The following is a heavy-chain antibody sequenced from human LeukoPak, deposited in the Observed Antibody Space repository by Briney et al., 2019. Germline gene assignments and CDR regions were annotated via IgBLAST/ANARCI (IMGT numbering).Heavy chain of an antibody. J-gene: IGHJ5*02. CDR2: ISAYNGNT. Sequence: ASVKVSCKASGYTFTSYGISWVRQAPGQGLEWMGWISAYNGNTNYAQKLQGRVTMTTDTSTSTAYMELRSLRSDDAAVYYCARVPARYCSGGSCYFNWFDPWGQGTLVTVSS. CDR3: ARVPARYCSGGSCYFNWFDP. CDR1: GYTFTSYG. V-gene: IGHV1-18*01. D-gene: IGHD2-15*01.